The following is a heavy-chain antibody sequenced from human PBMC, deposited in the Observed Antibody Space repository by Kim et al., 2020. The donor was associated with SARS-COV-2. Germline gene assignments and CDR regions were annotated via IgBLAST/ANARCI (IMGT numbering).Heavy chain of an antibody. CDR1: GGTFSSYT. V-gene: IGHV1-69*04. CDR3: ARDLAVAGNFDY. Sequence: SVKVSCKASGGTFSSYTISWVRQAPGQGLEWMGRIIPILGIANYAQKFQGRVTITADKSTSTAYMELSSLRSEDTAVYYCARDLAVAGNFDYWGQGTLVTVSS. D-gene: IGHD6-19*01. CDR2: IIPILGIA. J-gene: IGHJ4*02.